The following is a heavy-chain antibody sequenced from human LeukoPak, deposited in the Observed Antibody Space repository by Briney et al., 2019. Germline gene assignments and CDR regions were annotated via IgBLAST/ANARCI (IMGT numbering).Heavy chain of an antibody. J-gene: IGHJ4*02. D-gene: IGHD3-22*01. CDR1: GGSISSGGYY. V-gene: IGHV4-31*03. CDR2: IYYSGST. Sequence: SETLSLTCTVSGGSISSGGYYWSWIRQHPGKGLEWIGYIYYSGSTYYNPSLKSRVTISVDTSKNQFSLKLSSVTAADTAVYYCAIGSVVITKQPTDYWGQGTLVTVSS. CDR3: AIGSVVITKQPTDY.